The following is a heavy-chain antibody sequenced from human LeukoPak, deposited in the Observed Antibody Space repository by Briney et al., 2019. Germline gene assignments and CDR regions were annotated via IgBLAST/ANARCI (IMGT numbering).Heavy chain of an antibody. CDR2: ISAYNGNT. V-gene: IGHV1-18*01. Sequence: ASVKVSCKASGYTFTSYGISWVRQAPGQGLEWMGWISAYNGNTSYAQKLQGRVTMTTDTSTSTAYMELRSLRSDDTAVYYCARAFYYYDSSGYYYPDYWGQGTLVTVSS. CDR3: ARAFYYYDSSGYYYPDY. D-gene: IGHD3-22*01. CDR1: GYTFTSYG. J-gene: IGHJ4*02.